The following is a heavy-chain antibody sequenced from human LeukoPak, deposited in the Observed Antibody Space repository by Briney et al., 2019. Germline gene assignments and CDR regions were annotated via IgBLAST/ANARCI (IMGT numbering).Heavy chain of an antibody. CDR3: ARVVRGVVTSNWFDP. V-gene: IGHV4-59*01. Sequence: SETLSLTCTVSGDSLNTYYWTWIRQAPGKELEWIGFVASSGTSNYNPSLKSRVSISIDTSKNQFSLALTSVTPADTAVYYCARVVRGVVTSNWFDPWGQGTLVSVSS. J-gene: IGHJ5*02. CDR2: VASSGTS. D-gene: IGHD2-21*02. CDR1: GDSLNTYY.